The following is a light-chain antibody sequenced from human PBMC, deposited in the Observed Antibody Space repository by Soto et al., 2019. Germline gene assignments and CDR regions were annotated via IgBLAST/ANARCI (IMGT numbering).Light chain of an antibody. J-gene: IGLJ2*01. CDR1: RSDIGGYNF. V-gene: IGLV2-14*01. Sequence: QSVLTQPASVSGSPGESITISCTGTRSDIGGYNFVSWYQEVPGKAPKLIIYDVSNRPSGVSNRFSGSKSGNTASLTISGLQAEDEAEYHCSSHISGGTPWVFGGGTKLTVL. CDR3: SSHISGGTPWV. CDR2: DVS.